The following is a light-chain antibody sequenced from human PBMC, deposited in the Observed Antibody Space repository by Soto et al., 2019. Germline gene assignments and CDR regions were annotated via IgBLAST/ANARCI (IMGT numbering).Light chain of an antibody. V-gene: IGKV1-27*01. Sequence: DIQMTQSPSSLSASVGDRVTITCRASQGISNYLAWYQQKPGKVPKLLIYAASTLQSGVPSRFSGSGSGTDFTLTISSLQPEDVATYYCQKYNRPGTFGQGTKVEI. CDR2: AAS. CDR3: QKYNRPGT. J-gene: IGKJ1*01. CDR1: QGISNY.